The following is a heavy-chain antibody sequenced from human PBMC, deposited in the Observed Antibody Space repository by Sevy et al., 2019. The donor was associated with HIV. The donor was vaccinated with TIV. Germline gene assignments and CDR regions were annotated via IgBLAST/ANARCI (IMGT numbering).Heavy chain of an antibody. CDR1: GFTFSSYA. D-gene: IGHD6-13*01. CDR2: ISYDGSNK. Sequence: GGSLRLSCADSGFTFSSYAMHWVRQAPGKGLEWVAVISYDGSNKYYADSVKGRFTISRDNSKNTLYLQMNSLRAEDTAVYYCAREGVAAAGNAFDIWGQGTMVTVSS. V-gene: IGHV3-30*04. J-gene: IGHJ3*02. CDR3: AREGVAAAGNAFDI.